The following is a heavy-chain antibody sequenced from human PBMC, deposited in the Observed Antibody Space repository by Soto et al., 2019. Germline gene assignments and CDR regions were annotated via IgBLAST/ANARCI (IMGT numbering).Heavy chain of an antibody. V-gene: IGHV1-18*01. Sequence: ASVKVSCKASGYTFTSYGISWVRQAPGQGLEWMGWISAYNGNTNYAQKLQGRVTMTTDTSTSTAYMELRSLRSDDTAVYYCASRGYSYGLNDYFDYWGQGTLVTVSS. CDR3: ASRGYSYGLNDYFDY. CDR2: ISAYNGNT. CDR1: GYTFTSYG. D-gene: IGHD5-18*01. J-gene: IGHJ4*02.